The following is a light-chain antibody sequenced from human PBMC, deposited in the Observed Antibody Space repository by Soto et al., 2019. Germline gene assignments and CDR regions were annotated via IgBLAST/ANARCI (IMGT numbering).Light chain of an antibody. Sequence: EIGLTQSPDTLSFSTGERATLSCRASHTISSNYFAWYQQKPGQAPRLLIYGISTRATGIPDRFSGSGSGTDFTLTISRLEPEDFAVYYCEQYGSSPRTFGQGTKVDI. CDR3: EQYGSSPRT. CDR1: HTISSNY. V-gene: IGKV3-20*01. J-gene: IGKJ1*01. CDR2: GIS.